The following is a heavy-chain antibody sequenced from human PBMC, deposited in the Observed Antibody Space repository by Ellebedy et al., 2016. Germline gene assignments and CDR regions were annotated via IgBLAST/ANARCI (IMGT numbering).Heavy chain of an antibody. CDR1: GGSISSSSYY. V-gene: IGHV4-39*01. J-gene: IGHJ6*02. CDR3: ARHFTLTTVTSNHYYGMDV. Sequence: SETLSLXXTVSGGSISSSSYYWGWIRQPPGKGLEWIGSIYYSGSTYYNPSLKSRVTISVDTSKNQFSLKLSSVTAADTAVYYCARHFTLTTVTSNHYYGMDVWGQGTTVTVSS. CDR2: IYYSGST. D-gene: IGHD4-17*01.